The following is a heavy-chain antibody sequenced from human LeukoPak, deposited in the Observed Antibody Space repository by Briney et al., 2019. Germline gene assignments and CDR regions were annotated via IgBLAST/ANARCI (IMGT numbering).Heavy chain of an antibody. Sequence: SETLSLTCAVYGGSFSGYYWSWIRQPPGKGLEWIGEINHSGSTNYNPSLKSRVTISVDTSKNQFSLKLSSVTAADTAVYYCARDPAYCSSTSCYAGPYFDYWGQGTLVTVSS. D-gene: IGHD2-2*01. V-gene: IGHV4-34*01. J-gene: IGHJ4*02. CDR1: GGSFSGYY. CDR2: INHSGST. CDR3: ARDPAYCSSTSCYAGPYFDY.